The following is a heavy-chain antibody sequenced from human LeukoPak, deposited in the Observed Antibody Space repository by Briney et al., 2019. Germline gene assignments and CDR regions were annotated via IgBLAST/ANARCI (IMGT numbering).Heavy chain of an antibody. CDR1: GFTFSSYG. D-gene: IGHD5-12*01. J-gene: IGHJ4*02. Sequence: QPGRSLRLSCAASGFTFSSYGMHWARQAPSKGLGLVAVIWYDGSNKYYADSVKGRFTIAGDNSKHTLYLQMNRLRAEDTVVYYCARDLLGWLRWGGGFDYWGQGTLVTVSS. V-gene: IGHV3-33*01. CDR3: ARDLLGWLRWGGGFDY. CDR2: IWYDGSNK.